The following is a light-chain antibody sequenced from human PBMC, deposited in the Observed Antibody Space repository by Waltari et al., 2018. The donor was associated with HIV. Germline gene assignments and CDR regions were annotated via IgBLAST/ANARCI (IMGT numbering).Light chain of an antibody. Sequence: QSVLTQPPSVPAAPGQKVSISCSGSSSNIGNHYVSWYQQFPGTAPKLLIYDNNKRPSGIPDRFSGSKSCTSATLGVTGLQTGDEADYYCGTWDSSLRAVVFGGGTKLTVL. V-gene: IGLV1-51*01. CDR3: GTWDSSLRAVV. CDR1: SSNIGNHY. CDR2: DNN. J-gene: IGLJ2*01.